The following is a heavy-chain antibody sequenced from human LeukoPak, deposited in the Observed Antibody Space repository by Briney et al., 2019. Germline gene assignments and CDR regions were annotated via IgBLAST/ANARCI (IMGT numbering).Heavy chain of an antibody. CDR1: GGSISNNNYY. CDR2: ISYSGST. D-gene: IGHD3-9*01. Sequence: SETLSLTCTVSGGSISNNNYYWGWIRQPPGKGLEWIGSISYSGSTYYKPSLKSRVTISVDTSKNQFSLKLSSVTAADTAVYYCARDILTGGIDYWGQGTLVTVSS. CDR3: ARDILTGGIDY. J-gene: IGHJ4*02. V-gene: IGHV4-39*07.